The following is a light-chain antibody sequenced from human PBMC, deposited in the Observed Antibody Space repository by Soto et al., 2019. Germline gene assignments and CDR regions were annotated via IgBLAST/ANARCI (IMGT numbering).Light chain of an antibody. V-gene: IGKV1-5*03. CDR3: QQYGRFLT. CDR2: RAS. CDR1: QSIDTA. Sequence: DIPMTQSPSTLSASVGDRVTITCRASQSIDTALAWYQQKPGKAPNLLIYRASNLESGVPSRFSGSGSGTEFTLAISSLQPDDFATYYCQQYGRFLTFGQGTKLELK. J-gene: IGKJ2*01.